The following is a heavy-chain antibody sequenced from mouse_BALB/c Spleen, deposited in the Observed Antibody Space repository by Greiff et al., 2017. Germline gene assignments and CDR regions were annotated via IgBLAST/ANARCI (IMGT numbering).Heavy chain of an antibody. D-gene: IGHD2-2*01. CDR1: GYTFTSYN. J-gene: IGHJ4*01. CDR3: AILWLRDYYAMDY. Sequence: QPGAELVKPGASVKMSCKASGYTFTSYNMHWVKQTPGQGLEWIGAIYPGNGDTSYNQKFKGKATLTADKSSSTAYMQLSSLTSEDSAVYYCAILWLRDYYAMDYWGQGTSVTVSS. V-gene: IGHV1-12*01. CDR2: IYPGNGDT.